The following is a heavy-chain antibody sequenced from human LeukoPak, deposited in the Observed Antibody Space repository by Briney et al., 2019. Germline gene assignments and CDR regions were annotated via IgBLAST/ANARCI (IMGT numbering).Heavy chain of an antibody. D-gene: IGHD6-13*01. J-gene: IGHJ6*03. Sequence: SVKVSCKASGGTFSSYAISWVRQAPGQGLEWMGRIIPILGIANYAQKFQGRVTITADKSTSTAYMELSSLRSEDTAAYYCARGPLEYSSSWSYYYYYMDVWGKGTTVTVSS. CDR2: IIPILGIA. V-gene: IGHV1-69*04. CDR1: GGTFSSYA. CDR3: ARGPLEYSSSWSYYYYYMDV.